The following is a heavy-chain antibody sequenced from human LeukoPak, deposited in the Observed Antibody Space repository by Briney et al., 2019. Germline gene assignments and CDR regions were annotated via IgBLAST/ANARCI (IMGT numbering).Heavy chain of an antibody. D-gene: IGHD1-26*01. CDR2: ISSSSSYI. J-gene: IGHJ2*01. Sequence: GGSLRLSCAASGFTFSSYSMNWVRQAPGKGLEWVSSISSSSSYIYYADSVKGRFTISRDNAKNSLYLQMNSLRAEDTAVYYCARDSPRGGATTGWYFDLWGRGTLVTVSS. V-gene: IGHV3-21*01. CDR3: ARDSPRGGATTGWYFDL. CDR1: GFTFSSYS.